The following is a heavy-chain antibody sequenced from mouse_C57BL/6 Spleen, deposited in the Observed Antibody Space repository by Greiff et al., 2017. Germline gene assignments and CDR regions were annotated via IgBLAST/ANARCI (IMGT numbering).Heavy chain of an antibody. CDR2: IDPETGGT. Sequence: QVQLQQSGAELVRPGASVTLSCKASGYTFTDYEMHWVKQKPVHGLEWIGAIDPETGGTAYNQKFKGKAILTADKSSSTAYMELRSLTSEDSAVYYCTREGTGSSFAYWGQGTLVTVSS. V-gene: IGHV1-15*01. CDR3: TREGTGSSFAY. D-gene: IGHD4-1*01. J-gene: IGHJ3*01. CDR1: GYTFTDYE.